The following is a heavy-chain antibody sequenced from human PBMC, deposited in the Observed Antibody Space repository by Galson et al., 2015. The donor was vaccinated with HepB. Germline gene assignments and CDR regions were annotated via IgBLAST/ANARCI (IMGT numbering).Heavy chain of an antibody. V-gene: IGHV3-33*06. CDR2: IWYDGSNK. CDR3: AKDVGSDYYDSSGYYVY. Sequence: SLRLSCAASGFTFSRYGMHWVRQAPGKGLEWVAVIWYDGSNKNYADSVEGRFTISRDNSKNTLFLQMNSLTAEDTAVYYCAKDVGSDYYDSSGYYVYWGQGTLVTVSS. D-gene: IGHD3-22*01. CDR1: GFTFSRYG. J-gene: IGHJ4*02.